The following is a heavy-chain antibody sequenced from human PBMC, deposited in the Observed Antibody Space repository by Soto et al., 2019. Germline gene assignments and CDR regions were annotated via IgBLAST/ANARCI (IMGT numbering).Heavy chain of an antibody. D-gene: IGHD1-26*01. Sequence: GQLVQSGAEVKRPGASVRVSCTASGYSFNNYGVSWVRQAPGQGLEWLGWISAYNGNKKYRQGLKGRVTLTTDRVSKTAFMELASLRSDDTAVYFCARDSGNYRIDVDIWGQGTMIPVSS. CDR3: ARDSGNYRIDVDI. CDR1: GYSFNNYG. J-gene: IGHJ3*02. CDR2: ISAYNGNK. V-gene: IGHV1-18*04.